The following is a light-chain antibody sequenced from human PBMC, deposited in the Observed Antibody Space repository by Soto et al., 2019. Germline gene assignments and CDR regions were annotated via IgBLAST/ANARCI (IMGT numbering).Light chain of an antibody. CDR3: QQYGRSPWT. J-gene: IGKJ1*01. CDR2: GAS. CDR1: QGRPSTY. Sequence: EIVLTQSPGTLSLSPGERATLSCWASQGRPSTYLAWYQQKPGQAPRLLIYGASTRATGIPDRFSGSVSGTDFTLTINRLEPEDFAVYYCQQYGRSPWTFGQGTKVEIK. V-gene: IGKV3-20*01.